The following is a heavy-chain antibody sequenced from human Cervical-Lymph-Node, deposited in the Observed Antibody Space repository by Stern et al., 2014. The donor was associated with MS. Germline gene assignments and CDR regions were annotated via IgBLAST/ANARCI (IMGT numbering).Heavy chain of an antibody. J-gene: IGHJ3*02. CDR3: TDLRRGPGFDI. CDR2: MNPNSGNT. V-gene: IGHV1-8*01. CDR1: GHTFSSYD. D-gene: IGHD4-17*01. Sequence: QVQLVQSGAEVKKPGASVKVSCKASGHTFSSYDINWVRQANGQGLEWMGWMNPNSGNTGYAQKFQGRVTMTRNTSISTVYMELSVLTYEDTAVYYCTDLRRGPGFDIWCQGTMVTVSS.